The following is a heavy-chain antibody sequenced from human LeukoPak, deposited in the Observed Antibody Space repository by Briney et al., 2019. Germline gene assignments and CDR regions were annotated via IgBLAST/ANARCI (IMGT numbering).Heavy chain of an antibody. CDR3: ARLGDSSGYQKGYYYYGMDV. J-gene: IGHJ6*02. CDR1: GYSFTSYW. V-gene: IGHV5-10-1*01. Sequence: GESLKISCKGSGYSFTSYWISWVRQMPGKGLEWMGRIDPSDSYTNYSPSFQGHVTISADKSISTAYLQWSSLKASDTAMYYCARLGDSSGYQKGYYYYGMDVWGQGTTVTVSS. D-gene: IGHD3-22*01. CDR2: IDPSDSYT.